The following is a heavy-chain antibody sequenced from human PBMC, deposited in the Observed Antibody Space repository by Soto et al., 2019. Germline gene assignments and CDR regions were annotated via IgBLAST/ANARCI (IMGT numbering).Heavy chain of an antibody. CDR2: IGGRDGST. V-gene: IGHV3-23*01. CDR3: AREDSEWYGEFFQH. J-gene: IGHJ1*01. Sequence: SLRLSCAASGFTFSDYAMAWVRQAPGKGLEWVSKIGGRDGSTDYADAVKGRFTISRDNTKNTLHLQMSSLRAEDTALYYCAREDSEWYGEFFQHWGQGTLVTVSS. D-gene: IGHD6-19*01. CDR1: GFTFSDYA.